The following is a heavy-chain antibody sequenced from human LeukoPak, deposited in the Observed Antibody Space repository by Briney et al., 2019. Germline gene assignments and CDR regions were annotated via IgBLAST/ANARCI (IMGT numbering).Heavy chain of an antibody. CDR3: ASLYDYGGNSDFDY. D-gene: IGHD4-23*01. Sequence: GGSLRLSCAASGFAFSVYWMSWVRQAPGKGLEWVANIKQDGSEKYYVDSVKGRFTISRDNARNSLYLQMNSLRAEDTAVYYCASLYDYGGNSDFDYWGQGTLVAVSS. V-gene: IGHV3-7*01. CDR2: IKQDGSEK. J-gene: IGHJ4*02. CDR1: GFAFSVYW.